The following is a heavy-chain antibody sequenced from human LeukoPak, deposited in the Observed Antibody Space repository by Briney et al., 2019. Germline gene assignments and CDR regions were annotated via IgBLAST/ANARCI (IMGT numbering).Heavy chain of an antibody. J-gene: IGHJ5*02. Sequence: GGSLRLSCAASGFTFSSSWMHWVRQAPGKGLVWVSRIKNDGTNITYADSVKGRFTISRDNAKDTLYLQMSSLRVEDTAVYFCVTNVRWFDPWGQGTLVTVSS. V-gene: IGHV3-74*01. CDR1: GFTFSSSW. CDR3: VTNVRWFDP. CDR2: IKNDGTNI.